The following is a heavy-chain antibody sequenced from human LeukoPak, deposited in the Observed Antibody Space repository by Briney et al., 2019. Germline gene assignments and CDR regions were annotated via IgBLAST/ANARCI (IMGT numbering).Heavy chain of an antibody. Sequence: PGGSLRLSCAASGFIVSSNYMSWVRQAPGKGLEWVSATYSGGSTYYADSVKGRFTISRDNSKNMVYLQMNGPRVEDTAVYYCARVGVYGGNVNDYWGQGTLVTVSS. V-gene: IGHV3-53*01. CDR1: GFIVSSNY. J-gene: IGHJ4*02. D-gene: IGHD4-23*01. CDR2: TYSGGST. CDR3: ARVGVYGGNVNDY.